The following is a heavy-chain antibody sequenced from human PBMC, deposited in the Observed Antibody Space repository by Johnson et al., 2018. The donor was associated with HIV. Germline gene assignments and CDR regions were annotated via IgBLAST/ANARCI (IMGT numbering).Heavy chain of an antibody. CDR3: ANGPIKDSRSSRGGAFEI. D-gene: IGHD6-6*01. V-gene: IGHV3-30-3*01. CDR1: GFAFSSFA. Sequence: QMQLVESGGGVVQPGRSLRLSCAASGFAFSSFAVHWVRQAPGKGLEWVAVISYDGSNEYFADSVKGRFTISRDNSNNTLYLQMNSLRAEDTAVYYCANGPIKDSRSSRGGAFEIWGQGTTVIVSS. J-gene: IGHJ3*02. CDR2: ISYDGSNE.